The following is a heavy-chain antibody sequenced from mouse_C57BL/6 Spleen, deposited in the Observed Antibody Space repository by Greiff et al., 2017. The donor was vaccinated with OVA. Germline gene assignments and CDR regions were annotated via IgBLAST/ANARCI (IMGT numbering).Heavy chain of an antibody. J-gene: IGHJ4*01. D-gene: IGHD2-4*01. CDR1: GYSFTGYY. V-gene: IGHV1-31*01. CDR2: NYPYNGVS. CDR3: SRNNDYEVFYYAMDY. Sequence: VQLKQSGPELVKPGASVKISCKASGYSFTGYYMHWVKQSHGNNLEWIGYNYPYNGVSSYNQKFKGKATLTVDNSSGTAYMELRSLTAEDSAVYYCSRNNDYEVFYYAMDYWGQGTSVTVSS.